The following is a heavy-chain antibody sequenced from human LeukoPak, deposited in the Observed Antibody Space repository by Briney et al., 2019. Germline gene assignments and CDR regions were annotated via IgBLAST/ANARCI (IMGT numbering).Heavy chain of an antibody. CDR3: ARIRTRWLQLTPLYYFDY. CDR1: GYTFTGYY. J-gene: IGHJ4*02. Sequence: GASVKVSCKASGYTFTGYYMHWVRQAPGQGLEWMGWINPNSGGTNYAQKFQGRVTMTRDTSISTAYMELSRLRSDDTAVYYCARIRTRWLQLTPLYYFDYWGQGTLVTVSS. CDR2: INPNSGGT. V-gene: IGHV1-2*02. D-gene: IGHD5-24*01.